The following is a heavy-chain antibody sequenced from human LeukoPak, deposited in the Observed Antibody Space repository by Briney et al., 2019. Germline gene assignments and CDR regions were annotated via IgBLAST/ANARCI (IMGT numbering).Heavy chain of an antibody. CDR2: ISYDGSNK. CDR1: GFTFSSYG. J-gene: IGHJ4*02. CDR3: AKGADKGLGELSLDYFDY. D-gene: IGHD3-16*02. Sequence: PGGSLRLSCAASGFTFSSYGMHWVRQAPGKGLEWVAVISYDGSNKYYADSVKGRFTISRDNSKNTLYLQMNSLRAEDTAVYYCAKGADKGLGELSLDYFDYWGQGTLVTVSS. V-gene: IGHV3-30*18.